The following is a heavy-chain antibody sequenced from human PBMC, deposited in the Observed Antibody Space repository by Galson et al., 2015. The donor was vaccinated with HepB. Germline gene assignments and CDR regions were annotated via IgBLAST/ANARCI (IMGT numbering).Heavy chain of an antibody. J-gene: IGHJ4*02. Sequence: CPASGLTFSGSALHWVRPASGRGPEWIGHIRSKSTNYAPLSVPSLKGRFTTSRDDSKNMAYLHMRSLKTDDTAVDYCVRAGDFSGYSSRWGQGTLVTVSS. CDR3: VRAGDFSGYSSR. V-gene: IGHV3-73*01. D-gene: IGHD6-13*01. CDR2: IRSKSTNYAP. CDR1: GLTFSGSA.